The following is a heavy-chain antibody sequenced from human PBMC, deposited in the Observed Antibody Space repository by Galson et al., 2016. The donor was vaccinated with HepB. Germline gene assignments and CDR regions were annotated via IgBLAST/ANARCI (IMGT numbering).Heavy chain of an antibody. V-gene: IGHV3-33*01. D-gene: IGHD2-15*01. Sequence: SLRLSCAASGFAFSRFGMHWVRQTPGKGLEWVAVIWYDGSEKYYADSVKGRFTISRDNSKNMMYLQMSSLRVDDSALYFCASERDGCIGGSCYSDLDTWGQGTLVTVSS. CDR1: GFAFSRFG. CDR3: ASERDGCIGGSCYSDLDT. CDR2: IWYDGSEK. J-gene: IGHJ5*02.